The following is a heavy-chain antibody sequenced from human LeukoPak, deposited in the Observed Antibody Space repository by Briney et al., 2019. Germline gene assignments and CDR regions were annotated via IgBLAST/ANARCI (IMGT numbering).Heavy chain of an antibody. D-gene: IGHD3-9*01. CDR1: GGTXSSYA. CDR3: ARGPPGSLRYLGD. J-gene: IGHJ4*02. CDR2: IIPIFGTA. V-gene: IGHV1-69*13. Sequence: TSVKVSCKASGGTXSSYAISGVRQAPGQGLEWMGGIIPIFGTANYAQKFQGRVTITADESTSTAYMELSSLRSEDTAVYYCARGPPGSLRYLGDWGQGTLVTVSS.